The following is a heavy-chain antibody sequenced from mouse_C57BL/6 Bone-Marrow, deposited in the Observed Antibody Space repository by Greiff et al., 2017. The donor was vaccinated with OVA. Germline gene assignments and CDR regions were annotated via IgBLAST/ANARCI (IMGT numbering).Heavy chain of an antibody. J-gene: IGHJ4*01. Sequence: VQLQQSGAELAKPGASVKLSCKASGYTFTSYWMHWVKQRPGQGLEWIGYINPSSGYTKYNQKFKDKATLTADKSSSTAYMQLSSLTYEDSAVYYCAGLLDIDYYAMDYWGQGTSVTVSS. CDR2: INPSSGYT. CDR1: GYTFTSYW. CDR3: AGLLDIDYYAMDY. V-gene: IGHV1-7*01. D-gene: IGHD2-10*01.